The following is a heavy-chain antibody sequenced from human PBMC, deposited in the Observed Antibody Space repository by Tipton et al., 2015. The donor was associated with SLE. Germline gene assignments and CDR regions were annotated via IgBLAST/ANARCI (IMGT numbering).Heavy chain of an antibody. D-gene: IGHD1-26*01. V-gene: IGHV4-34*01. J-gene: IGHJ4*02. CDR3: ARAEWELLTGFDY. Sequence: TLSLTCAVYGGSFSGYYWSWIRQPPGKGLEWIGEINHSGSTNYNPSLKSRVTISVDTSKNQFSLKLSSVTAADTAVYYCARAEWELLTGFDYWGQGTLVTVSS. CDR1: GGSFSGYY. CDR2: INHSGST.